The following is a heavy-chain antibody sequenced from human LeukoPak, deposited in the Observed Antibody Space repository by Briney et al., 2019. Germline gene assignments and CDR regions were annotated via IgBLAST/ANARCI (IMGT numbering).Heavy chain of an antibody. Sequence: PSETLSLTCTVSGGSISSYYWSWIRQPPGKGLEWIGHTFYSGSTNYNPSLESRVTISLDTSKNHFSLKLTSVTAADTAVYYCARGRRLVTVIVNAFDIWGQGTMVTVSS. J-gene: IGHJ3*02. CDR2: TFYSGST. CDR3: ARGRRLVTVIVNAFDI. CDR1: GGSISSYY. D-gene: IGHD3-22*01. V-gene: IGHV4-59*01.